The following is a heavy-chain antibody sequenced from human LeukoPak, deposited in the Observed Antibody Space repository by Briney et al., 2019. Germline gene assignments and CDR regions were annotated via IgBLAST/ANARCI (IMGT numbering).Heavy chain of an antibody. CDR1: GGSFSGFY. Sequence: SETLSLTCAVYGGSFSGFYWSWIRQPPGKGLEWIGEIIHSGSTNYNPSLKSRVTISLDTSKKHFSLNVTSVTAADTAVYYCARHFLQVDIWGQGTVVTVSS. D-gene: IGHD2/OR15-2a*01. CDR2: IIHSGST. CDR3: ARHFLQVDI. J-gene: IGHJ3*02. V-gene: IGHV4-34*12.